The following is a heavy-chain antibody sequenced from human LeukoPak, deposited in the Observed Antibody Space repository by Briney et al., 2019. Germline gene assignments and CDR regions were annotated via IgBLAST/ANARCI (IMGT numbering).Heavy chain of an antibody. CDR2: ISSNGGST. V-gene: IGHV3-64*01. D-gene: IGHD6-13*01. Sequence: GRSLRLSCAASGFTFSSYAMHWVRQAPGKGLEYVSAISSNGGSTYYANSVKGRFTISRDNSKNTLYLQMGSLRAEDMAVYYCARDIMSSSWYRGSPWFDPWGQGTLVTVSS. CDR1: GFTFSSYA. J-gene: IGHJ5*02. CDR3: ARDIMSSSWYRGSPWFDP.